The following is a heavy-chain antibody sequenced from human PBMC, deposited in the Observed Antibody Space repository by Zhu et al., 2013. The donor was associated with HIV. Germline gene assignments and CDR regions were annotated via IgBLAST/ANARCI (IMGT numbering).Heavy chain of an antibody. CDR2: IIPIFGTP. J-gene: IGHJ4*02. CDR1: GGTFSTYT. Sequence: QVQLVQSGAEVKKPGSSVKVSCKASGGTFSTYTLTWVRQAPGQGLEWMGGIIPIFGTPNYAQMFQGRVTITADTSISTAYMELSRLKSDDTAVYYCARADRVVIDYWGQGTLVTVSS. V-gene: IGHV1-69*06. D-gene: IGHD2-21*01. CDR3: ARADRVVIDY.